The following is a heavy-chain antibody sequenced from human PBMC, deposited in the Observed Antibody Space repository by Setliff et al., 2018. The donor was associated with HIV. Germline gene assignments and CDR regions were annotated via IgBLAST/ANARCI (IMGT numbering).Heavy chain of an antibody. CDR3: ARHGHFYDSSSSDAFDI. CDR1: GGSISTYY. J-gene: IGHJ3*02. Sequence: SETLSLTCNVSGGSISTYYWSWIRQPPGKGLEWLGYVSYSGSTNFNPSLESRLAMSVDMSKYHFSLKLRSVTAADTAVYYCARHGHFYDSSSSDAFDIWGHGTMVTVSS. CDR2: VSYSGST. D-gene: IGHD3-22*01. V-gene: IGHV4-59*08.